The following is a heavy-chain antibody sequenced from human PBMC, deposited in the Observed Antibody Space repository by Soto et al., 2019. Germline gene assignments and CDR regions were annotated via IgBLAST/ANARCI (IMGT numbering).Heavy chain of an antibody. J-gene: IGHJ6*02. D-gene: IGHD5-12*01. CDR2: ISYDGSNK. CDR3: ARSGVATIYYYYYGMDV. CDR1: GFTFSSYA. V-gene: IGHV3-30-3*01. Sequence: PGGSLRLSCAASGFTFSSYAMHWVRQAPGKGLEWVAVISYDGSNKYYADSVKGRFTISRDNSENTLYLQMNSLRAEDTAVYYCARSGVATIYYYYYGMDVWGQGTTVTVSS.